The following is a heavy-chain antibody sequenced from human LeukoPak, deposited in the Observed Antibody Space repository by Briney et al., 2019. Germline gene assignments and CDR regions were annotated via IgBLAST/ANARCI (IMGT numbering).Heavy chain of an antibody. CDR1: GYTFTSYD. CDR2: MNPNSGNT. D-gene: IGHD6-13*01. Sequence: ASVTVSCKASGYTFTSYDINWVRQATGQGLEWMGWMNPNSGNTGYAQKFQGRVTMTRNTSISTAYMELSSLRSEDTAVYYCARGRRYSSSSRDREDVWGKGTTVTVSS. J-gene: IGHJ6*04. CDR3: ARGRRYSSSSRDREDV. V-gene: IGHV1-8*01.